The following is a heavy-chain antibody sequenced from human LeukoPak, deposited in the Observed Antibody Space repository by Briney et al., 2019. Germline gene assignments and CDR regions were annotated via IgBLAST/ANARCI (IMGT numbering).Heavy chain of an antibody. CDR2: ISGSGGST. J-gene: IGHJ4*02. CDR1: GFTFRSYA. CDR3: ATQYGSGSYEFDY. D-gene: IGHD3-10*01. V-gene: IGHV3-23*01. Sequence: GGSLRLSCAASGFTFRSYAMGWVRQAPGKGLEWVSAISGSGGSTYYADSVKGRFTISRDNSKNTLYLQMNSLRAEDSAVYYCATQYGSGSYEFDYWGQGTLVTVSS.